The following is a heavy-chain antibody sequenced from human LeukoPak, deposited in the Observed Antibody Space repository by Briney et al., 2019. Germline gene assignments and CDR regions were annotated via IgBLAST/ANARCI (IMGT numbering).Heavy chain of an antibody. D-gene: IGHD6-13*01. J-gene: IGHJ6*03. CDR1: GFTFSSYS. CDR2: ISSSSSYI. Sequence: GGSLRLSCAASGFTFSSYSMNWVRQAPGKGLEWVSSISSSSSYIYYADSVKGRFTISRDNAKNSLYLQMNSLRAEDTAVYYCAREPGSRHYYYYYMDVWGKGTTVTVSS. V-gene: IGHV3-21*01. CDR3: AREPGSRHYYYYYMDV.